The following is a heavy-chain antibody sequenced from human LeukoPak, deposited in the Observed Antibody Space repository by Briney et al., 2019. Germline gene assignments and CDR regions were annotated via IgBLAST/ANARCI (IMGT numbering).Heavy chain of an antibody. V-gene: IGHV3-48*01. Sequence: GGSLRLSCAAAGFTFSSHSMNGVRHAPGRGVEWGSYISSSSSTIYYADSVKGRFTISRDNATNSLYLQINSLSAEDTAVYYCARGAYYYEDWGQGTLVTVPS. J-gene: IGHJ4*02. CDR1: GFTFSSHS. D-gene: IGHD3-22*01. CDR3: ARGAYYYED. CDR2: ISSSSSTI.